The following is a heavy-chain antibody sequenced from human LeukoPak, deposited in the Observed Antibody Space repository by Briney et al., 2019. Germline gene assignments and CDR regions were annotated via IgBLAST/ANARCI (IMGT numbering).Heavy chain of an antibody. D-gene: IGHD3-22*01. Sequence: PGGSLRLSCAASGFTLSTYWMHWLRQSPGEGLVWVSRINSDGSSSAYADSVKGRFTISRDNAKNTLSLQMNSLRAEDTAVYYCARDPDSYHSGAYYSFFDYRGQGILVTVSS. CDR3: ARDPDSYHSGAYYSFFDY. V-gene: IGHV3-74*01. CDR2: INSDGSSS. CDR1: GFTLSTYW. J-gene: IGHJ4*02.